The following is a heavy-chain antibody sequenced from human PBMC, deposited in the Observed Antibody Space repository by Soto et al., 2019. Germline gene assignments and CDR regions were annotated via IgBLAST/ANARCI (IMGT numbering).Heavy chain of an antibody. D-gene: IGHD3-10*01. V-gene: IGHV6-1*01. CDR1: GDSVSSDITS. CDR2: TYYRSKWFH. J-gene: IGHJ3*01. Sequence: SHTLSLTCVISGDSVSSDITSWNWIRQSPSRGLEWLGRTYYRSKWFHDYAASVKSRITINPDTSKNQFSLELNSMTPEETAVYYCARGNALDVWGQGTVVTVSS. CDR3: ARGNALDV.